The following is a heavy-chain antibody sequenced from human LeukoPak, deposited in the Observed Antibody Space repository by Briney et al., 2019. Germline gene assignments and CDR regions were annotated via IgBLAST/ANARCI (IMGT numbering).Heavy chain of an antibody. J-gene: IGHJ4*02. CDR1: GFTFSDYY. V-gene: IGHV4-4*07. CDR3: ASSRGPGTPDY. D-gene: IGHD1-14*01. CDR2: IYTSGST. Sequence: LRLSCAASGFTFSDYYMSWIRQPAGKGLEWIGRIYTSGSTNYNPSLKSRVTMSVDTSKNQFSLKLSSVTAADTAVYYCASSRGPGTPDYWGQGTLVTVSS.